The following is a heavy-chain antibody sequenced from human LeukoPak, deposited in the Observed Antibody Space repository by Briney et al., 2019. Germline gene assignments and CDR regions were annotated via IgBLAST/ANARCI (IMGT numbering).Heavy chain of an antibody. CDR2: ISYDGSNK. V-gene: IGHV3-30-3*01. D-gene: IGHD3-3*01. J-gene: IGHJ5*02. Sequence: GGSLRLSCAASGFTFSSYAMHWVRQAPGKGLEWVAVISYDGSNKYYADSVKGRFTISRDNSKNTLYLQMNSLRAEDMAVYYCAREFNDFWSPKHRWFDPWGQGTLVTVSS. CDR3: AREFNDFWSPKHRWFDP. CDR1: GFTFSSYA.